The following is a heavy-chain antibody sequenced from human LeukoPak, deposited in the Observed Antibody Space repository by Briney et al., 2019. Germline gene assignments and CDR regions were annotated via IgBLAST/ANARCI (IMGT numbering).Heavy chain of an antibody. J-gene: IGHJ4*02. V-gene: IGHV3-48*04. Sequence: GGSLRLSCAASGLTFSSSTMIWVRQAPGKGLEWVSYISDTGSIINYADSVKGRFTISRDNAKNSLYLQMNTLRAEDAAVYYCARVEQQLFDFWGQGTLVTVSS. CDR3: ARVEQQLFDF. CDR1: GLTFSSST. D-gene: IGHD6-13*01. CDR2: ISDTGSII.